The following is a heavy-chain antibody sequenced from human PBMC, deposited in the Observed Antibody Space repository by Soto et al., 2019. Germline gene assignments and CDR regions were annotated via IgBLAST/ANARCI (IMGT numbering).Heavy chain of an antibody. J-gene: IGHJ5*02. CDR2: MNNIGRT. V-gene: IGHV4-59*01. Sequence: QVQLQESGPGLVKLSETLSLTCSVSGDSSSTYYWSWIRQSPGKGLEWIGYMNNIGRTNYNPSLKIRVTISLDTSKNQFSLNVRSVIAADTAVYYCARSFCSDSIRCNWFDPWGQGTLVTVSS. CDR1: GDSSSTYY. CDR3: ARSFCSDSIRCNWFDP. D-gene: IGHD2-15*01.